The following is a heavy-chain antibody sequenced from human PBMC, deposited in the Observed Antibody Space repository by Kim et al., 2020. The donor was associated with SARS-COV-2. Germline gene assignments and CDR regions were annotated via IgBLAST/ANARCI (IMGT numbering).Heavy chain of an antibody. J-gene: IGHJ4*02. CDR1: GYTFTSYA. CDR2: INTNTGNP. D-gene: IGHD6-19*01. Sequence: ASVKVSCKASGYTFTSYAMNWVRQAPGQGLEWMGWINTNTGNPTYAQGSTGRLVFSLDTSVSTAYLQISSLKAEDTAVYHCARARKQWLVRLFDYWGQGTLGTVSS. V-gene: IGHV7-4-1*02. CDR3: ARARKQWLVRLFDY.